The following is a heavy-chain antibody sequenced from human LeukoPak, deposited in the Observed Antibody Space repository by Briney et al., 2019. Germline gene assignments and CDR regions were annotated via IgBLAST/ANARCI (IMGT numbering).Heavy chain of an antibody. J-gene: IGHJ4*02. Sequence: SETLSLTCAVSGGSISSGGYSWSWIRQPPGKGLEWIGYIYHSGSTYYNPSLKSRVTISVDTSKNQFSLKLSSVTAADTAVYYCARGSRRRDGYKPIDYWGQGTLVTVSS. CDR1: GGSISSGGYS. CDR3: ARGSRRRDGYKPIDY. CDR2: IYHSGST. D-gene: IGHD5-24*01. V-gene: IGHV4-30-2*01.